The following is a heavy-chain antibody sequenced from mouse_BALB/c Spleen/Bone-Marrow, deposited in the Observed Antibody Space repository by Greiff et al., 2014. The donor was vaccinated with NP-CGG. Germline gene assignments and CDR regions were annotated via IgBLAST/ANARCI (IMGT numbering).Heavy chain of an antibody. CDR3: TRDAMDY. CDR2: IDPSDSYT. Sequence: QVHVKQSGAELVKPGASVKVSCKASGYTFTSYWMHWVRQRPGQGLEWIGVIDPSDSYTSYIQKFKGKATLTVDTSSSTAYMQLSSLTSEDSAVYYCTRDAMDYWGQGTSVTVSS. V-gene: IGHV1S127*01. J-gene: IGHJ4*01. CDR1: GYTFTSYW.